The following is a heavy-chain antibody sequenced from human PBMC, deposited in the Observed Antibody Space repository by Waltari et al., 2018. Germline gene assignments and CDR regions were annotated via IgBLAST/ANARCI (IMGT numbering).Heavy chain of an antibody. V-gene: IGHV3-30*02. J-gene: IGHJ4*02. CDR3: AKNSGGHLGPTEY. CDR1: GFSFGTPG. D-gene: IGHD2-21*02. CDR2: IRYDGTTK. Sequence: QVHLVVSGGGVVQPGGSLSHSWGASGFSFGTPGMHWVRLAPGKGLEWVAFIRYDGTTKFYADSAKGRFTISRDNSKNMVYLQVNSLTTEDTAVYYCAKNSGGHLGPTEYWGQGTLVTVSP.